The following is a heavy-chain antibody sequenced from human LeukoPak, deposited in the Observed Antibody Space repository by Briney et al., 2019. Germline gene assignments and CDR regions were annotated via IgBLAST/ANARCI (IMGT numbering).Heavy chain of an antibody. Sequence: ASVKVSCKTSGYAFSTYAINWVRQAPGQGLEWMGWISVHNDNTNYIQKFQGRVTMTTDTSTNTAYMELRSLRSDDTAVYFCTRGGPGRYFDSLSLDYWGQGTLVAVSS. CDR2: ISVHNDNT. D-gene: IGHD3-9*01. J-gene: IGHJ4*02. V-gene: IGHV1-18*01. CDR1: GYAFSTYA. CDR3: TRGGPGRYFDSLSLDY.